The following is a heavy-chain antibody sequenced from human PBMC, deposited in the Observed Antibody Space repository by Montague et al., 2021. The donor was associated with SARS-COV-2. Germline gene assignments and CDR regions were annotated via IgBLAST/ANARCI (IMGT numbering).Heavy chain of an antibody. D-gene: IGHD3-22*01. CDR2: IYYSGXT. J-gene: IGHJ6*02. CDR1: GGSISSSSYY. CDR3: ATEVADSSGYYYVPYYYYGMDV. V-gene: IGHV4-39*01. Sequence: SETLSLTCTVSGGSISSSSYYWGWIRQPPGKGLEWIGSIYYSGXTXYXXXXKXRVTISVDTSKNQFSPKLSSVTAADTAVYYCATEVADSSGYYYVPYYYYGMDVWGQGTTVTVSS.